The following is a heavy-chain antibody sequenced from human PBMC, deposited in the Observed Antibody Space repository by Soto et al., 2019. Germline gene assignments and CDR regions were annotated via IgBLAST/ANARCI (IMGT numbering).Heavy chain of an antibody. CDR1: GFSLSTSGVG. Sequence: QITLKESGPPLVKPTQTLTLTCTFSGFSLSTSGVGVGWIRQPPGKALEWLALIYWDDDKRYSPSLKSRLTITKDTSKNQVVITMTNMDPVDTATYYCAHSLIGYYYDSSGSNWFDPWGQGTLVTVSS. CDR3: AHSLIGYYYDSSGSNWFDP. D-gene: IGHD3-22*01. CDR2: IYWDDDK. J-gene: IGHJ5*02. V-gene: IGHV2-5*02.